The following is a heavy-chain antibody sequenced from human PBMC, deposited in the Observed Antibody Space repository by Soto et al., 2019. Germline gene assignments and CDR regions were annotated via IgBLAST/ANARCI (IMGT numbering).Heavy chain of an antibody. CDR2: NNHSGST. CDR1: GGSFSGYY. CDR3: TRGGASGSYFLRKAFDI. D-gene: IGHD1-26*01. Sequence: SETLSLTCAVYGGSFSGYYWSWIRQPPGKGLEWIGENNHSGSTNYNPSLKSRVTISLDTSKNQFSLKLSSVTAADTAVYYCTRGGASGSYFLRKAFDIWGQGTMVTVSS. J-gene: IGHJ3*02. V-gene: IGHV4-34*01.